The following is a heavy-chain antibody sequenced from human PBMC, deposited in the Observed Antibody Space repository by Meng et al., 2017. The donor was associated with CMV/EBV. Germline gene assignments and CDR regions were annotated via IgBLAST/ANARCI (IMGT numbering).Heavy chain of an antibody. J-gene: IGHJ6*02. V-gene: IGHV6-1*01. CDR1: GDSVSGNSAA. D-gene: IGHD5-12*01. Sequence: SETLSLTCAISGDSVSGNSAAWNWIRQSPSRGLEWLGRTYYRSKWYNDYAVSVKSRITINPDTSKNQFSLQLNSVTPEDTAVYYCARDRQWLRFLWSYGMDVWGQGTTVTVSS. CDR3: ARDRQWLRFLWSYGMDV. CDR2: TYYRSKWYN.